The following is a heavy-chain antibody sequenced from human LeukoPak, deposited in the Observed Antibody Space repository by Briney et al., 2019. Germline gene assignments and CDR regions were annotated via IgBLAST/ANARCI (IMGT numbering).Heavy chain of an antibody. J-gene: IGHJ6*02. V-gene: IGHV1-2*02. CDR1: GYTFTGYY. Sequence: ASVKVSCKASGYTFTGYYMHWVRQAPGQGLEWMGWINPNSGGTNFAQKFQGRVTMTRDTSINTAYMELSRLRSDDTAVYYCARDQTESDFWSGYPSNGMDVWGQGTTVTVSS. D-gene: IGHD3-3*01. CDR2: INPNSGGT. CDR3: ARDQTESDFWSGYPSNGMDV.